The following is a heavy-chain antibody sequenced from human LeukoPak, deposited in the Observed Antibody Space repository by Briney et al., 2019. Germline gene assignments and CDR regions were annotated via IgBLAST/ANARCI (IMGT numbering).Heavy chain of an antibody. D-gene: IGHD3-9*01. J-gene: IGHJ4*02. CDR3: ARDWLSVTDY. CDR1: GGSISSGSYY. Sequence: SQTLSLTCTVSGGSISSGSYYWSWIRQPAGKGLEWIGRIYTSGSTNYNPSLKSRVTISVDTSKNQFSLKLSSVTAADTAVYYCARDWLSVTDYWGQGTLVTVSS. CDR2: IYTSGST. V-gene: IGHV4-61*02.